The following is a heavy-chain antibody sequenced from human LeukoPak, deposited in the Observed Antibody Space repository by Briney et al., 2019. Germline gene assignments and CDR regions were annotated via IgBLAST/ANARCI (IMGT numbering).Heavy chain of an antibody. Sequence: PGGSLRLSCAASGFTFDDYGMSWVRQVPGKGLEWVSGLNWNGDSTSYADSVKGRFTISRDNAKNSLYLQMNSLRAEDTALYYSARGPYYTSTWYDPRFDYWGQGTLVTVSS. V-gene: IGHV3-20*04. CDR2: LNWNGDST. J-gene: IGHJ4*02. CDR1: GFTFDDYG. D-gene: IGHD6-13*01. CDR3: ARGPYYTSTWYDPRFDY.